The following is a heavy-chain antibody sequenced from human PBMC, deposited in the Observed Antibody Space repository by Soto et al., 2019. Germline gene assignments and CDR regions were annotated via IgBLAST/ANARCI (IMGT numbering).Heavy chain of an antibody. CDR2: IYYTGST. CDR1: NGSISTPSYS. Sequence: QMQLQESGPGLVKHSETLSLTCTVSNGSISTPSYSCGWIRQSPGKGLEWIETIYYTGSTSYNPSLKSRVTLAVDTPKNPFSLKLASVTAAETAVYYCARDRSFWGQGTLVIVSS. V-gene: IGHV4-39*02. J-gene: IGHJ4*02. D-gene: IGHD3-16*02. CDR3: ARDRSF.